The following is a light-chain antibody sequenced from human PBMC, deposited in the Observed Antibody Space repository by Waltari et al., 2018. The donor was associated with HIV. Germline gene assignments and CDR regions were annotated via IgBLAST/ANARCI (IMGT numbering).Light chain of an antibody. CDR3: ASWDDALSSWL. J-gene: IGLJ6*01. CDR2: RND. CDR1: SSNVGKNY. Sequence: QSGLSQPPSTSRPPGQRVAISCSGRSSNVGKNYDSWFQQVSGAAPRLLIYRNDRRPSGVPDRFTAAKSGSSASLVISGLRSDDEAEYFCASWDDALSSWLFGGGTRLTVL. V-gene: IGLV1-47*01.